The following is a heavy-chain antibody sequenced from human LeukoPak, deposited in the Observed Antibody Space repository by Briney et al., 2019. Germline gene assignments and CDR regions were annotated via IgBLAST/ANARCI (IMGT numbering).Heavy chain of an antibody. J-gene: IGHJ3*02. CDR1: GFIFSSHS. V-gene: IGHV3-23*01. D-gene: IGHD3-3*01. CDR2: ISGSGGST. Sequence: GASLRLSCAASGFIFSSHSMSWVRQAPGKGLEWVSGISGSGGSTNYADSVKGRFTISRDNSKNTLYLQMNSLRAEDTAVYYCARSGSGWAFDIWGQGTMVTVSS. CDR3: ARSGSGWAFDI.